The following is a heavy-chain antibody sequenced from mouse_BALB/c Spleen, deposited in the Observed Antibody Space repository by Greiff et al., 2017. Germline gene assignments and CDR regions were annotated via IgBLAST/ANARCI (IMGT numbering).Heavy chain of an antibody. CDR2: INSNGGST. D-gene: IGHD2-3*01. J-gene: IGHJ4*01. Sequence: EVQVVESGGGLVKLGGSLKLSCAASGFTFSSYYMSWVRQTPEKRLELVAAINSNGGSTYYPDTVKGRFTISRDNARNTQYLQLSSLKSEDTALYYCARDDGYYKYAMDYWGQGTSVTVSS. CDR1: GFTFSSYY. CDR3: ARDDGYYKYAMDY. V-gene: IGHV5-6-2*01.